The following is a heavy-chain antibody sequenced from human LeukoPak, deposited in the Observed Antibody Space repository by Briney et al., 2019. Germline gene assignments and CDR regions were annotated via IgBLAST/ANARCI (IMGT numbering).Heavy chain of an antibody. J-gene: IGHJ4*02. CDR3: ARVTSNYDFWSGYQYYFDY. Sequence: PSETLSLTCTVSGGSISSYYWSWIRQPAGKGLEWIGRIYTSGSTNYNPSLMSRVTISVDTSKNQFSLKLSSVTAADTAVYYCARVTSNYDFWSGYQYYFDYWGQGTLVTVSS. CDR2: IYTSGST. CDR1: GGSISSYY. V-gene: IGHV4-4*07. D-gene: IGHD3-3*01.